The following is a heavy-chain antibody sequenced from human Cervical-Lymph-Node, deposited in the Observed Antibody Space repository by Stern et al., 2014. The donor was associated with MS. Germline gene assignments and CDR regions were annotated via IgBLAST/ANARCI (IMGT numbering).Heavy chain of an antibody. CDR2: IWYDGTYK. D-gene: IGHD2-15*01. CDR3: ARDRWELPPRYNYYGMDV. Sequence: QVQLGLSGGGVVQPGRSLRLSCAASGFTFSSYAMHWVRQAPGKGLEWVAVIWYDGTYKYYADSVQGRFSISRDNSKNTLYLQMNSLRDEDTAMYYCARDRWELPPRYNYYGMDVWGQGTTVTVSS. J-gene: IGHJ6*02. V-gene: IGHV3-33*01. CDR1: GFTFSSYA.